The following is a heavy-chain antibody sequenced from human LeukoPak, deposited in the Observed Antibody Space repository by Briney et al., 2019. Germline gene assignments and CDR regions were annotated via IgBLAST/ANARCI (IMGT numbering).Heavy chain of an antibody. D-gene: IGHD2-8*01. CDR2: IYYSGST. CDR3: AGLGVTYYFDY. J-gene: IGHJ4*02. Sequence: PSETLSLTCTVSGFSISSSSYYWGCIRQPPGKGLEWIGSIYYSGSTYYNPSLKSRVTISVYTSKNQFSLKLSSVTAADTAVYYSAGLGVTYYFDYWGQGTLVTVSS. V-gene: IGHV4-39*01. CDR1: GFSISSSSYY.